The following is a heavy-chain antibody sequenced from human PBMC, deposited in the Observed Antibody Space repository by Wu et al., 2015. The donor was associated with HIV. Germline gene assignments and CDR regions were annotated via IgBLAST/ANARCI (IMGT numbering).Heavy chain of an antibody. CDR1: GYPFSSLY. CDR2: IDPKSGAK. CDR3: ARDDYGKLDY. J-gene: IGHJ4*02. D-gene: IGHD4-17*01. V-gene: IGHV1-2*02. Sequence: QVQLVQSGAEVKKPGASVNVACKVFGYPFSSLYIHWMRQAPGQGLEWMGWIDPKSGAKMYAQKFQGSVTMTIDTSVSTVYMELNGLRSDDTAVYYCARDDYGKLDYVGQGTLITVSS.